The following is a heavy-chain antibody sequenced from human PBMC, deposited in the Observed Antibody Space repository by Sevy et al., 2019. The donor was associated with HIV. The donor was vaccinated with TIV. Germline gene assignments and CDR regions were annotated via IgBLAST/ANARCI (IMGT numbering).Heavy chain of an antibody. V-gene: IGHV3-30*02. CDR3: AKVLHIVEIPAAIDYYYGMDV. CDR2: IRFDGSIK. CDR1: GFTFSTYG. J-gene: IGHJ6*02. D-gene: IGHD2-2*01. Sequence: GESLKISCAASGFTFSTYGMHWVRQAPGKGLEWVAFIRFDGSIKYYRDSVKGRLTISRDNSKNTLYLQMNSRRAEDTAVYFCAKVLHIVEIPAAIDYYYGMDVWGQGTTVTVSS.